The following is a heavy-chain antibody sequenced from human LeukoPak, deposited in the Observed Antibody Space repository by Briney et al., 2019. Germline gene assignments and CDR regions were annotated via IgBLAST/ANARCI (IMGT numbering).Heavy chain of an antibody. Sequence: SETLSLICTVSGGSISSYYWSWIRQPPGKGLEWIGYIYYSGSTNYNPSLKSRVTISVDTSKNQFSLKLSSVTAADTAVYYCARLDSGSYLDAFDIWGQGTMVTVSS. CDR2: IYYSGST. V-gene: IGHV4-59*01. D-gene: IGHD1-26*01. CDR1: GGSISSYY. J-gene: IGHJ3*02. CDR3: ARLDSGSYLDAFDI.